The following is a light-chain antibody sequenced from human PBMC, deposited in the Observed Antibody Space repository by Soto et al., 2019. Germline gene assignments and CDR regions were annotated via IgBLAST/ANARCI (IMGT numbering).Light chain of an antibody. Sequence: DIQMTQSPSTLSASVGDRVTIPCRASQSISSWLAWYQQKPGKAPKLLIYDASSLESGVPSRFSGSGSGTDFTLTISSLQPEDVATYYCQKYNSAPWTFGQGTKVDIK. CDR3: QKYNSAPWT. CDR2: DAS. CDR1: QSISSW. J-gene: IGKJ1*01. V-gene: IGKV1-5*01.